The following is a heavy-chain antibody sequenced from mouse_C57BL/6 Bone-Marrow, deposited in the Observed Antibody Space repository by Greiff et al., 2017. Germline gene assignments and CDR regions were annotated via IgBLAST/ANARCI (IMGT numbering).Heavy chain of an antibody. D-gene: IGHD1-1*02. CDR1: GFNIKDYY. CDR2: MDPEDGDT. CDR3: TTGWYFDY. J-gene: IGHJ2*01. Sequence: VHVKQSGAELVRPGASVKLSCTASGFNIKDYYMHWVKQRPEQGLEWIGRMDPEDGDTEYAPKFQGKATMTADTSSNTAYLQLSSLTSEDTAVYYCTTGWYFDYWGQGTTLTVSS. V-gene: IGHV14-1*01.